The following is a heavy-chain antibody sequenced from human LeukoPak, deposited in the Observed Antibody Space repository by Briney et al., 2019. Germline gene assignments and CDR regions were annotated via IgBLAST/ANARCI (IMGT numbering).Heavy chain of an antibody. CDR2: IYPGDSDT. CDR1: GYSFTSYW. Sequence: RGESLKISCKGSGYSFTSYWIGWVRQMPGKGLEWMGIIYPGDSDTRYSPSFQGQVTISADKSISTAYLQWSSLKASDTAMYYCARPQADYYDSSGYPAAFDIWGQGTMVTVSS. V-gene: IGHV5-51*01. D-gene: IGHD3-22*01. CDR3: ARPQADYYDSSGYPAAFDI. J-gene: IGHJ3*02.